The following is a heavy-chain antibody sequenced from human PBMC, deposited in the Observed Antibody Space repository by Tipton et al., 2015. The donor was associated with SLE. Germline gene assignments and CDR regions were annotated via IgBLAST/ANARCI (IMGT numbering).Heavy chain of an antibody. Sequence: AVSGFTFDDYAMHWVRQAPGKGLEWVSGISWNSDNIGYADSVKGRFTISRDNAKNSLYLQMNSLRAEDTALYYCAKGGGSYLYFDCWGQGTLVTVSS. CDR2: ISWNSDNI. D-gene: IGHD1-26*01. J-gene: IGHJ4*02. CDR1: GFTFDDYA. V-gene: IGHV3-9*01. CDR3: AKGGGSYLYFDC.